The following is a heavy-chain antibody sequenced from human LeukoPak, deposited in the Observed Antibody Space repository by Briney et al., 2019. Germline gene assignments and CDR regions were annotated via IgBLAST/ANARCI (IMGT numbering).Heavy chain of an antibody. Sequence: GESLKISCKGSGYSFTSYWIGWVRQMPGKGLEWMGIIYPGDSDTRYSPSFQGQVTISADKSISTAYLQWSSLKASDTAMYYCASPTRNFYGVKDYYYYYGMDVWGQGTTVTVSS. V-gene: IGHV5-51*01. J-gene: IGHJ6*02. CDR2: IYPGDSDT. CDR3: ASPTRNFYGVKDYYYYYGMDV. D-gene: IGHD2/OR15-2a*01. CDR1: GYSFTSYW.